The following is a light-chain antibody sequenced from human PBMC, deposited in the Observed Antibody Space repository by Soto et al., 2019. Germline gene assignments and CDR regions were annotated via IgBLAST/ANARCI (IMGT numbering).Light chain of an antibody. CDR1: NIGSKR. CDR2: DDC. J-gene: IGLJ1*01. V-gene: IGLV3-21*02. Sequence: SYELTQPPSVSVAPGQTARITCGGNNIGSKRVHWYQQKPGQAPVLVVYDDCDRPSGIPERFSGSNSGNTANLTISRVGAGDEDDYYCKVWGRSSAHYVFGTGTKVTVL. CDR3: KVWGRSSAHYV.